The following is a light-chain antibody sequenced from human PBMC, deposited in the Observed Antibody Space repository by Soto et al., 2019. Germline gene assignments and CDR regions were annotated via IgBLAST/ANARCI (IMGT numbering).Light chain of an antibody. CDR2: LDS. V-gene: IGKV2-28*01. CDR1: QSLLHSNGYNS. J-gene: IGKJ1*01. CDR3: MQALQTPWK. Sequence: DIVMTQSPLSLPVTPGEPASISCRSSQSLLHSNGYNSLYWYLQKPGQSPQLLIYLDSNRASGVPDRFSGSGSGTDFTLKISRVEAEDVGVYYCMQALQTPWKFGQKTKVEIK.